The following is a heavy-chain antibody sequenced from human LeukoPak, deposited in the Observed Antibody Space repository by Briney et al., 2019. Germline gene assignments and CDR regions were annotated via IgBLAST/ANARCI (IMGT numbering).Heavy chain of an antibody. CDR3: AKDTYCGGDCYSTWPHYYYYYMDV. Sequence: GGSLRLSRAASGFTFSSYGMHWVRQAPGKGLEWVAFIRYDGSNKYYADSVKGRFTISRDNSKNTLYLQMNSLRAEDTAVYYCAKDTYCGGDCYSTWPHYYYYYMDVWGKGTTVTVSS. CDR2: IRYDGSNK. V-gene: IGHV3-30*02. D-gene: IGHD2-21*02. CDR1: GFTFSSYG. J-gene: IGHJ6*03.